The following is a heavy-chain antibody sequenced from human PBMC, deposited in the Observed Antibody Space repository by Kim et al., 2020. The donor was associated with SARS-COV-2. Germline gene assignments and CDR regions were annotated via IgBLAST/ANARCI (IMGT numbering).Heavy chain of an antibody. CDR3: ASCGGGLARQRNRAFDI. D-gene: IGHD3-16*01. J-gene: IGHJ3*02. Sequence: LKSRVTISVDTSKNQFSLKLSSGTAADTAVYYCASCGGGLARQRNRAFDIWGQGTMVTVSS. V-gene: IGHV4-34*01.